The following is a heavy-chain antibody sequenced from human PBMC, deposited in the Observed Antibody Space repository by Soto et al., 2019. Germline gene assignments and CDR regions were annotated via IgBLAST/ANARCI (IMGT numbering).Heavy chain of an antibody. J-gene: IGHJ4*02. V-gene: IGHV4-4*07. CDR3: AKQRYSSGLGDFDF. CDR2: MYSSGST. CDR1: GGSISSYY. Sequence: QVQLQESGPGLVKPSETLSLTCTVSGGSISSYYWSWIRQPAGKGLEWIGRMYSSGSTSYNASLKRRVTMSVDTSKNQFSLKLSSVTAADTAVYYRAKQRYSSGLGDFDFWGQGTLVTVSS. D-gene: IGHD6-19*01.